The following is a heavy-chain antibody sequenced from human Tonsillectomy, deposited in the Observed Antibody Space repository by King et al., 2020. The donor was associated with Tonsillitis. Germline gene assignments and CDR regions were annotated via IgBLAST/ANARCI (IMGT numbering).Heavy chain of an antibody. CDR1: GFTFSTYA. J-gene: IGHJ6*03. D-gene: IGHD4-17*01. CDR3: AKVPPDYGDYVAFYYYYYMDV. V-gene: IGHV3-23*04. Sequence: VQLVESGGGLVQPGGSLRLSCAVSGFTFSTYAMSWVRQAPGKGLEWVSGISGSGVATYYADSVKGRFTISRDNSKNTLYQQMNSLRAEDTAVYYCAKVPPDYGDYVAFYYYYYMDVWGKGTTVTVSS. CDR2: ISGSGVAT.